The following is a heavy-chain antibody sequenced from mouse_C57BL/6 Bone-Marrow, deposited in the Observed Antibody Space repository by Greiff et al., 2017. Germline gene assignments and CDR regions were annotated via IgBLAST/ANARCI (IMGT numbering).Heavy chain of an antibody. CDR1: GYTFTSYW. CDR2: IYPGSGST. J-gene: IGHJ1*03. D-gene: IGHD1-1*01. V-gene: IGHV1-55*01. CDR3: ARLEFDGSSGDWYFDG. Sequence: QVQLKQPGAELVKPGASVKMSCKASGYTFTSYWITWVKQRPGQGLEWIGDIYPGSGSTNYNEKFKGKATLTVDTSSSTAYMELHSLTSEDSAVYFCARLEFDGSSGDWYFDGWGTGTTVTGSS.